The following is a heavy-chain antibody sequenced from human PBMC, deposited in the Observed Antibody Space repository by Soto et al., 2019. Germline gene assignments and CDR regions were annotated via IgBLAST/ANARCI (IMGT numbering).Heavy chain of an antibody. D-gene: IGHD3-16*01. J-gene: IGHJ5*02. CDR1: GFTFSSFA. Sequence: GGSLRLSCAVSGFTFSSFAMSWVRQAPGKGLEWVSVISSSGGTTYYTDSVKGRFTISRDNSKNTLYLQMNSLRAEDTAVYYCARDYSYACDPWGQGTLVTVSS. CDR2: ISSSGGTT. V-gene: IGHV3-23*01. CDR3: ARDYSYACDP.